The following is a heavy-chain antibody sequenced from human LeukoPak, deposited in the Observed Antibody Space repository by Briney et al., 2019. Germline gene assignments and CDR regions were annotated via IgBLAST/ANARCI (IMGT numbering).Heavy chain of an antibody. CDR1: GFTFSSYA. CDR3: ARDRGPKYYYDSSGHTDI. J-gene: IGHJ3*02. V-gene: IGHV3-66*01. D-gene: IGHD3-22*01. CDR2: IYSGGST. Sequence: GGSLRLSCAASGFTFSSYAMSWVRQAPGKGLEWVSVIYSGGSTYYADSVKGRFTISRGNSKNTLYLQMNSLRAEDTAVYYCARDRGPKYYYDSSGHTDIWGQGTMVTVSS.